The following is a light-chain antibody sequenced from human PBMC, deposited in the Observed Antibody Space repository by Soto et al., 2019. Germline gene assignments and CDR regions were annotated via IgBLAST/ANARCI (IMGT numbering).Light chain of an antibody. J-gene: IGKJ1*01. CDR1: QSISSW. CDR3: QQYHIWPSWT. CDR2: DAS. V-gene: IGKV1-5*01. Sequence: DIQMTQSPSTLSASVGDRVTITCRASQSISSWLAWYQQKPGKAPKLLIYDASSLESGVPSRFSGSGSGTEFTLTISSLQPEDFAVYFCQQYHIWPSWTFGQGTKVDIK.